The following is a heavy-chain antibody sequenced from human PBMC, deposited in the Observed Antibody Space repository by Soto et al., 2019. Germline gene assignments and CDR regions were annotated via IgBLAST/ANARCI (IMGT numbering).Heavy chain of an antibody. CDR1: GGSFSGYY. Sequence: SETLSLTYAVYGGSFSGYYWSWIRQPPGKGLEWIGEINHSGSTNYSPSLKSRVTISVDTSKNQFSLKLSSVTAADTAVYYCARGLGYYYYYMDVWGKGTTVTVSS. V-gene: IGHV4-34*01. J-gene: IGHJ6*03. CDR2: INHSGST. CDR3: ARGLGYYYYYMDV.